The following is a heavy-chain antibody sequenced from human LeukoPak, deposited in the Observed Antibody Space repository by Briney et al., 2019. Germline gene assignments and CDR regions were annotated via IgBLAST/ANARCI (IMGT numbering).Heavy chain of an antibody. Sequence: GGSLRLSCAASGFTFSSYVMSWVRQAPGKGLEWVSYINHNAETIYYADSVKGRFTISRDNAKNVLYLQMNRLRDGDTAVYYCARDSDWAFDNWGQGTLVTVSS. J-gene: IGHJ4*02. CDR1: GFTFSSYV. CDR3: ARDSDWAFDN. CDR2: INHNAETI. V-gene: IGHV3-48*02. D-gene: IGHD2-21*02.